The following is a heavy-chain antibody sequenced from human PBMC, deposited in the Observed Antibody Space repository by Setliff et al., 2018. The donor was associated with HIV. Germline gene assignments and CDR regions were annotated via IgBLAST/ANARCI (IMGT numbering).Heavy chain of an antibody. CDR1: GYTFTSND. Sequence: ASVKVSCKASGYTFTSNDINWVRQATGQGLEWMGWVNPNSGNTGYAQKFQGRVTMTRDTSISTAYMELSSLRSDDTAVYYCARGVWELPPYYMDVWGKGTTVTVSS. CDR2: VNPNSGNT. V-gene: IGHV1-8*01. D-gene: IGHD1-26*01. J-gene: IGHJ6*03. CDR3: ARGVWELPPYYMDV.